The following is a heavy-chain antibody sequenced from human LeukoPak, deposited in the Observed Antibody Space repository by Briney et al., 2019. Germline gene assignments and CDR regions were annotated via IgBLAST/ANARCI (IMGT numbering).Heavy chain of an antibody. CDR2: INPNSGGT. CDR3: AREYSSLVNWFDP. J-gene: IGHJ5*02. V-gene: IGHV1-2*02. D-gene: IGHD6-6*01. CDR1: GYTFTGYY. Sequence: ASVKVSCKASGYTFTGYYMHWVRQAPGQGLAWMGWINPNSGGTNYAQKFQGRVTMTRDTSISTAYMELSRLRSDDTAVYYCAREYSSLVNWFDPWGQGTLVTVSS.